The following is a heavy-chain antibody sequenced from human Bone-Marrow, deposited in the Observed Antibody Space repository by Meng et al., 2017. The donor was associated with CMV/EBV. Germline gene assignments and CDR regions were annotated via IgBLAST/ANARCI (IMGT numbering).Heavy chain of an antibody. J-gene: IGHJ4*02. CDR2: VYYSGST. CDR1: GGSIRSYS. D-gene: IGHD3-10*01. Sequence: SETLSLTCTVSGGSIRSYSWSWIRQPPGKGLEWFGYVYYSGSTKYNPSLKSRVTISVDTSKNQFSLKLSSVTAADTAVYYCARMDYYGSGIDYWGQGTLVTVSS. CDR3: ARMDYYGSGIDY. V-gene: IGHV4-59*12.